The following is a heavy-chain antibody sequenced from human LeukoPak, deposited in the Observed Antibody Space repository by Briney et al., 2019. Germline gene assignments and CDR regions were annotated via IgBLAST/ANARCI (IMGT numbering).Heavy chain of an antibody. V-gene: IGHV1-46*01. J-gene: IGHJ5*02. CDR1: GYTFTSYY. CDR2: INPSGGST. Sequence: GASVKVSCKASGYTFTSYYMHWVRQAPGQGLEWMGIINPSGGSTSYAQKFQGRVTMTRDMSTSTVYMELSSLRSEDTAVYYCATLAAAGTLFVLRWFDPWGQGTLVTVSS. D-gene: IGHD6-13*01. CDR3: ATLAAAGTLFVLRWFDP.